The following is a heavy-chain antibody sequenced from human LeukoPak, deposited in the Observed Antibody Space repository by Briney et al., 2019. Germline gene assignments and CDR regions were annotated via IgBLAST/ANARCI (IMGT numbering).Heavy chain of an antibody. Sequence: GGSLRLSCAASAFTFSSYSMHWVRQAPGKWLEWVSVIWHDGSNKWSADSVKGRFTISRDNSMNTLYLQMSSLRAEDTAVYYCARDRRATAGYDAFDIWGQGTMVTVSS. CDR2: IWHDGSNK. V-gene: IGHV3-33*01. CDR1: AFTFSSYS. J-gene: IGHJ3*02. D-gene: IGHD6-13*01. CDR3: ARDRRATAGYDAFDI.